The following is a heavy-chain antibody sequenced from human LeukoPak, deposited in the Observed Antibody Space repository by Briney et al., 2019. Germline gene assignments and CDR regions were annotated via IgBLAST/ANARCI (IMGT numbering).Heavy chain of an antibody. CDR2: IYYSGST. J-gene: IGHJ4*02. CDR1: GGSISGYY. Sequence: PSETLSLTCTVSGGSISGYYWSWIRQPPGKGLEWIGYIYYSGSTNYNPSLKSRVTISVDTSKNQFSLKLNSVTAADTAVYYCAKYLAATGESHLDYWGQGTLVTVSS. V-gene: IGHV4-59*03. CDR3: AKYLAATGESHLDY. D-gene: IGHD6-13*01.